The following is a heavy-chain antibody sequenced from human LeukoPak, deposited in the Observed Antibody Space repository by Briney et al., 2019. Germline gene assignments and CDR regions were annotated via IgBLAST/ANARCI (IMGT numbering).Heavy chain of an antibody. Sequence: NPSETLSLTCAVYGGSFSGYYWSWIRQPPGKGLEWIGEINHSGSTNYNPSLKSRVTISVDTSKNQFSLKLSSVTAADTAVYYCARGIKNQFYVTMVRGAPFDYWGQGTLVTVSS. V-gene: IGHV4-34*01. CDR3: ARGIKNQFYVTMVRGAPFDY. CDR1: GGSFSGYY. CDR2: INHSGST. J-gene: IGHJ4*02. D-gene: IGHD3-10*01.